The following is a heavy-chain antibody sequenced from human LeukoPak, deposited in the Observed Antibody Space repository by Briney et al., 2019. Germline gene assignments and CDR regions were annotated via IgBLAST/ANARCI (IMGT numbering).Heavy chain of an antibody. CDR2: IRSSRSTI. J-gene: IGHJ4*02. Sequence: PGGSLRLSCAASGFTFSSYSMNWVRQAPGKGLEWVSVIRSSRSTIYYADSVKGRFTISRDNSKNTLYLQMNSLRAEDTAVYYCAKALPYYDFWSGYYQRPLDYWGQGTLVTVSS. CDR1: GFTFSSYS. CDR3: AKALPYYDFWSGYYQRPLDY. V-gene: IGHV3-48*01. D-gene: IGHD3-3*01.